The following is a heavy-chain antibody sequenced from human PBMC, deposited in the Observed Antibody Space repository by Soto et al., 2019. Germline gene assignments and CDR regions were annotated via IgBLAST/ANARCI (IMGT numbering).Heavy chain of an antibody. Sequence: ASVKVSCKVSGYTLTELSMHWVRQAPGKGLEWMGGFDPEDGETIYAQKFQGRVTMTEDTSTDTAYMELSSLRSEFTAVYYFSTAVAVAGPFDYWGQGTLVTVXS. CDR3: STAVAVAGPFDY. V-gene: IGHV1-24*01. J-gene: IGHJ4*02. CDR2: FDPEDGET. D-gene: IGHD6-19*01. CDR1: GYTLTELS.